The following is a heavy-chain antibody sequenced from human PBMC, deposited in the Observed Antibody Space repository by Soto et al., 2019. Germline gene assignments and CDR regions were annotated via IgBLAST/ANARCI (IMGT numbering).Heavy chain of an antibody. J-gene: IGHJ6*02. CDR1: GGSFSGYY. Sequence: SETLSLTCAAYGGSFSGYYWSWIRQPPGKGLEWIGEINHSGSTNYNPSPKNRVTISVDTSKNQFALKLSSVTAADTAVYDCASAGDGVAHYYYYYGMDVWGQGTTVTVSS. CDR2: INHSGST. D-gene: IGHD2-8*01. V-gene: IGHV4-34*01. CDR3: ASAGDGVAHYYYYYGMDV.